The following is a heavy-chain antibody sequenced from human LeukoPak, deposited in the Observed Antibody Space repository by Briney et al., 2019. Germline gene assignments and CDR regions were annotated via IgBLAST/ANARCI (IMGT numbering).Heavy chain of an antibody. CDR3: AKDVALGAAAPIDY. Sequence: GSLRLSCAASGFTFSSYGMHWVRQAPGKGLEWVAVISYDGSNKYYADSVKGRFTISRDNSKNTLYLQMNSLRAEDTAVYYCAKDVALGAAAPIDYWGQGTLVTVSS. J-gene: IGHJ4*02. V-gene: IGHV3-30*18. CDR1: GFTFSSYG. D-gene: IGHD6-13*01. CDR2: ISYDGSNK.